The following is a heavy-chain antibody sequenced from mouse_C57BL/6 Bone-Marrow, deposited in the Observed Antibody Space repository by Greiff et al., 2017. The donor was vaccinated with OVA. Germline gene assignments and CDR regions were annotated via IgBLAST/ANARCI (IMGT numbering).Heavy chain of an antibody. CDR2: ISSGSSTI. Sequence: EVKLVESGGGLVKPGGSLKLSCAASGFTFSDYGMHWVRQAPEKGLEWVAYISSGSSTIYYADTVKGRFTISRDNAKNTLFLQMTSLRSEDTAMYYCAGAYGNYVYCFDYWGQGTTLTVSS. D-gene: IGHD2-1*01. J-gene: IGHJ2*01. CDR1: GFTFSDYG. CDR3: AGAYGNYVYCFDY. V-gene: IGHV5-17*01.